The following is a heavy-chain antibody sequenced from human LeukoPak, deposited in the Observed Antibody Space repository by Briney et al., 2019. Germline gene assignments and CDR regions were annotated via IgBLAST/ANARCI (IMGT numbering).Heavy chain of an antibody. V-gene: IGHV1-69*04. CDR3: ARAPPRLDGYILYY. Sequence: SVKVSCKASGGTFTNLAISWVRQAPGQGLEWMGRIIPTTGLANYAQKFQGRVTITADKSTSTAYMELSSLRSEDTAVYYCARAPPRLDGYILYYWGQGTLVTVSS. CDR2: IIPTTGLA. D-gene: IGHD5-24*01. J-gene: IGHJ4*02. CDR1: GGTFTNLA.